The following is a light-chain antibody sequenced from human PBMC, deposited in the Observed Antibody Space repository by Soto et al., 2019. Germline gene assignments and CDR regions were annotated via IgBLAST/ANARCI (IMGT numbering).Light chain of an antibody. Sequence: QSALTQPPSVSGDPGQRVTISCTGSSSNIGAGYAVHWYQLLPGTAPKLVIYGNSNRPSGVPVRFSGSKSGTSASLAITGLQAEDEADYYCQSYDSSLSGHVFGNGTKVT. CDR1: SSNIGAGYA. CDR3: QSYDSSLSGHV. V-gene: IGLV1-40*01. J-gene: IGLJ1*01. CDR2: GNS.